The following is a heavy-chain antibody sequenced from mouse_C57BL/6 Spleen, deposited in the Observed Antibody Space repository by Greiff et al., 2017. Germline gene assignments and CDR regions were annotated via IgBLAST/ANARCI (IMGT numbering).Heavy chain of an antibody. V-gene: IGHV1-22*01. CDR1: GYTFTDYN. J-gene: IGHJ2*01. Sequence: EVQLQQSGPELVKPGASVKLSCKASGYTFTDYNMHWVKQSHGKSLEWIGYINPSNGGTSYNQKFKGKATLTVNKSSSTAYMELRILTSEDSAVYYCARALYDGYLYYFDYWGQGTTLTVSS. CDR3: ARALYDGYLYYFDY. D-gene: IGHD2-3*01. CDR2: INPSNGGT.